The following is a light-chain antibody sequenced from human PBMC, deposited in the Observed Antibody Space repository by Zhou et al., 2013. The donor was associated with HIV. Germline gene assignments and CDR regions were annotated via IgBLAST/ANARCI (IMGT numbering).Light chain of an antibody. CDR3: QQANRFPQT. Sequence: AIQMTQSPSSLSASVGDRVTITCRAGQDIRSDLGWYQKQPGKAPKLLIYGASSLQSGVPSRFSGSGFGTDFTLTINRLHPEDFATYYCQQANRFPQTFGQGTKVEIK. J-gene: IGKJ2*01. CDR2: GAS. V-gene: IGKV1-6*01. CDR1: QDIRSD.